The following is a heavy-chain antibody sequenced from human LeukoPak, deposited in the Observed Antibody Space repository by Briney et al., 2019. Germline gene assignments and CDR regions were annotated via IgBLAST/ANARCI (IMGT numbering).Heavy chain of an antibody. D-gene: IGHD6-13*01. CDR3: ARDYVVVAAGKIPFDY. Sequence: GGSLRLSCAASGFTFSSYSMNWVRQAPGKGLEWVSSISSSSSYIYYADSVKGRFTISRDNAKNSLYLQMNSLRAEDTAVYYCARDYVVVAAGKIPFDYWGQGTLVTVSS. CDR2: ISSSSSYI. CDR1: GFTFSSYS. J-gene: IGHJ4*02. V-gene: IGHV3-21*01.